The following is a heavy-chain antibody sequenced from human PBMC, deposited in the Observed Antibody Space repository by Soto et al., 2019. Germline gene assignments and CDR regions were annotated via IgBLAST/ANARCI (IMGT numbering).Heavy chain of an antibody. D-gene: IGHD5-12*01. J-gene: IGHJ4*02. V-gene: IGHV5-51*01. CDR2: IYPGDSDT. CDR3: ATSTVSYVDIVSSTTRGYFDH. Sequence: GASLKISCEGPGYNFNTYWIGWVRQMPGKGLEWMALIYPGDSDTRYSPSFEGQVTLSVDRSISTAYLQWSSLKASDTAIYYCATSTVSYVDIVSSTTRGYFDHWGQGTLVTVSS. CDR1: GYNFNTYW.